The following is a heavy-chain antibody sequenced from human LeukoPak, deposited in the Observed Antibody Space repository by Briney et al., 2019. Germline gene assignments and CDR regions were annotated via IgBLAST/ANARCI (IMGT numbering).Heavy chain of an antibody. CDR2: IYYSGST. D-gene: IGHD2-2*01. V-gene: IGHV4-31*03. J-gene: IGHJ6*02. CDR3: ARGRSRYCSSTSCLRGMDV. Sequence: PSETLSLTCTVSGGSISSGGYYWSWIRQHPGKGLEWIGYIYYSGSTYYNPSLKSRVTISVDTSKNQFSLKLSSVTAADTAVYYCARGRSRYCSSTSCLRGMDVWGQGTTVTVSS. CDR1: GGSISSGGYY.